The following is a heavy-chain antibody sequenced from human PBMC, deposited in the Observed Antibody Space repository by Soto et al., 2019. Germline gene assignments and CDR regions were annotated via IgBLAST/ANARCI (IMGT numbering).Heavy chain of an antibody. J-gene: IGHJ6*02. CDR1: GFTVSSNY. Sequence: EVQLVETGGGLIQPGGSLRLSCAASGFTVSSNYMSWVRQAPGKGLEWGSVIYSGGSTYYADSVKGRFTISRDNSKNTLYLQMNSLRAEDTAVYYCAREPRGNGFCYLDVWGQGTTVTVSS. CDR2: IYSGGST. CDR3: AREPRGNGFCYLDV. V-gene: IGHV3-53*02. D-gene: IGHD2-8*01.